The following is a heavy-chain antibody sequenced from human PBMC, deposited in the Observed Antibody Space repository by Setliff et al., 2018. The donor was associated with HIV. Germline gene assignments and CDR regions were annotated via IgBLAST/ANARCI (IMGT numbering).Heavy chain of an antibody. J-gene: IGHJ4*02. D-gene: IGHD5-12*01. CDR1: GDSISSGSYY. Sequence: PSETLSLTCSVSGDSISSGSYYWSWIRLPAGKGLEWIGYIYYSGSTNYNPSLKSRVTISVDTSKNQFSLKLSSVTAADTAVYYCARQMPIPGIAITPVDYWGQGALVTVSS. CDR2: IYYSGST. V-gene: IGHV4-61*10. CDR3: ARQMPIPGIAITPVDY.